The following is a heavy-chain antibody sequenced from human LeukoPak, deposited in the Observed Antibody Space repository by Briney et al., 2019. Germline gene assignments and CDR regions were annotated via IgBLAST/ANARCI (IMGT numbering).Heavy chain of an antibody. J-gene: IGHJ4*02. D-gene: IGHD6-13*01. Sequence: SETLSLTCTVSGGSISSSSYYWGWIRQPPGKGLEWIGYIYHSGSTYYNPSLKSRVTISVDRSKNQFSLKLSSVTAADTAVYYCARQKGRIAAADYWGQGTLVTVSS. CDR1: GGSISSSSYY. V-gene: IGHV4-39*07. CDR2: IYHSGST. CDR3: ARQKGRIAAADY.